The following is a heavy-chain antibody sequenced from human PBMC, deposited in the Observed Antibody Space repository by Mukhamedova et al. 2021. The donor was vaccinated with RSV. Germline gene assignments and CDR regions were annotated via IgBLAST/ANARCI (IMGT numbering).Heavy chain of an antibody. V-gene: IGHV3-23*01. CDR2: ISGSGTT. D-gene: IGHD3-10*01. CDR3: AKDLLSGSGFYSWGNFDY. Sequence: VRQAPGKGLEWVSGISGSGTTVYADSVEGRFSISRDNSKNTLNLQMNSLRAEDTAVYYCAKDLLSGSGFYSWGNFDYWGQGTLVT. J-gene: IGHJ4*02.